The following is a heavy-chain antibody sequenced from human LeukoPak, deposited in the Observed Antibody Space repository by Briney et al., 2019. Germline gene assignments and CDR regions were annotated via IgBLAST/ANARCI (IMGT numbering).Heavy chain of an antibody. D-gene: IGHD3-10*01. J-gene: IGHJ5*02. CDR2: IIPIFGTA. CDR1: GGTFSSYA. CDR3: ARDRVLLWFGDLRGFDP. Sequence: SVKVSCKASGGTFSSYATSWVRQAPGQGLEWMGGIIPIFGTANYAQKFQGRVTITADESTSTAYMELSSLRSEDTAVYYCARDRVLLWFGDLRGFDPWGQGTLVTVSS. V-gene: IGHV1-69*01.